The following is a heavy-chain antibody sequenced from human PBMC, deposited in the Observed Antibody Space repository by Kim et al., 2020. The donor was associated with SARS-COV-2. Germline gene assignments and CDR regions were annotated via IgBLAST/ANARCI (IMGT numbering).Heavy chain of an antibody. CDR1: GFSFSDYY. J-gene: IGHJ4*01. CDR3: ATVRSAGGYSKDFDS. CDR2: ISSGSSIT. V-gene: IGHV3-11*05. D-gene: IGHD3-22*01. Sequence: GGSLRLYCAASGFSFSDYYMSWIRQAPGKGLEWVSYISSGSSITNYADSVKGRFTISRDNAKNSLYLQMSSLTTEDTAIYYCATVRSAGGYSKDFDSWG.